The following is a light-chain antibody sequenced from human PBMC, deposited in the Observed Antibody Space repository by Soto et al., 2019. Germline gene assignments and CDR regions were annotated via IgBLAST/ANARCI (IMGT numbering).Light chain of an antibody. J-gene: IGLJ2*01. Sequence: QSALTQPASVSGSPGQSITISCTGTSSDVGGYNYVSWYQQHPGKAPKLMIYEVSNRPSGVPDRFSGSKSGNTASLTVSGLRADDEAVYYCNSYAGGDSFDVIFGGGTKLTVL. CDR2: EVS. CDR3: NSYAGGDSFDVI. CDR1: SSDVGGYNY. V-gene: IGLV2-8*01.